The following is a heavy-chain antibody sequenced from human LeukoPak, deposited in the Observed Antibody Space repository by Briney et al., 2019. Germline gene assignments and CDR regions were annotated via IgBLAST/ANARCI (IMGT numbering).Heavy chain of an antibody. Sequence: PSETLSLTCTVSGGSISSSSYYWGWIRQPPGKGLEWIGSIYYSGSTYYNPSLKSRVTISVDTSKNQFSLKLSSVTAADTAVYYCARHPVFGGGFDYWGQGTLVTVSS. CDR1: GGSISSSSYY. D-gene: IGHD4-23*01. J-gene: IGHJ4*02. CDR2: IYYSGST. CDR3: ARHPVFGGGFDY. V-gene: IGHV4-39*01.